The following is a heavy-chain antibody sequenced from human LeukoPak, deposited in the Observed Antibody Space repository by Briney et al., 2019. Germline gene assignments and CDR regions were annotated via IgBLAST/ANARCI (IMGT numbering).Heavy chain of an antibody. CDR2: IIPIFGTA. V-gene: IGHV1-69*05. D-gene: IGHD5-24*01. CDR1: GGTLSSYA. CDR3: ARRRDGYNYYFDY. J-gene: IGHJ4*02. Sequence: SVKVSCKASGGTLSSYAISWVRQAPGQGLEWMGGIIPIFGTANYAQKFQGGVTITTDESTSTAYMEPSSLRSEDTAVYYCARRRDGYNYYFDYWGQGTLVTVSS.